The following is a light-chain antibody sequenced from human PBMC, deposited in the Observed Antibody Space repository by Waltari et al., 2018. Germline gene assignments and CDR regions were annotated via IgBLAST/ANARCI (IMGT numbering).Light chain of an antibody. V-gene: IGLV4-69*01. Sequence: QVVLTQAPSASASLGDSVRLTCTLSSGHSNYAIAWLQQQPEKGPRYLMKVNSDGSHSEGGDIPPRFSGSSSGAERYLIISNLQSEDEADYYCQTWGTGGVFGGGTKLTVL. CDR1: SGHSNYA. J-gene: IGLJ3*02. CDR2: VNSDGSH. CDR3: QTWGTGGV.